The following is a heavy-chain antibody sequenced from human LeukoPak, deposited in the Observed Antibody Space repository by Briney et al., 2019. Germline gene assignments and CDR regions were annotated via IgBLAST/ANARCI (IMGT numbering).Heavy chain of an antibody. V-gene: IGHV4-39*01. D-gene: IGHD1-26*01. CDR1: GGSISSSSYY. Sequence: PSETPSLTCTVSGGSISSSSYYWGWIRQPPGKGLEWIGSIYYSGSTYYNPSLKSRVTISVDTSKNQFSLKLSSVTAADTAVYYCARTQTVGSKWEPILYYFDYWGQGTLVTVSS. J-gene: IGHJ4*02. CDR2: IYYSGST. CDR3: ARTQTVGSKWEPILYYFDY.